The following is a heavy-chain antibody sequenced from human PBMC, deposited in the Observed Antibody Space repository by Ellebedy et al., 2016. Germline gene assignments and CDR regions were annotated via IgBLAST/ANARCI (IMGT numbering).Heavy chain of an antibody. CDR1: GFTFRDYY. Sequence: GGSLGLSCAASGFTFRDYYMTWIRQAPGKGLEYVSYISSSSRYTNYTDSVKGRFTVSRDNTKNSVYLQMSSLRGEETAVYYCVKGAVTTISLGYFDLWGRGTVVTVSS. V-gene: IGHV3-11*06. J-gene: IGHJ2*01. CDR3: VKGAVTTISLGYFDL. D-gene: IGHD4-17*01. CDR2: ISSSSRYT.